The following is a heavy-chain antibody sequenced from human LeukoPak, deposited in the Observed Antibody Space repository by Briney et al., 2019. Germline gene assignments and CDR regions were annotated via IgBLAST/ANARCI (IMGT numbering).Heavy chain of an antibody. CDR3: ARDHGILTGPSGWFDP. CDR2: INAGNGNT. Sequence: GASVKVSCKASGYTFTSYAMHWVRQAPGQRLEWMGWINAGNGNTKYSQKFQGRVTITRDTSASTAYMELSSLRSEDTAVYYCARDHGILTGPSGWFDPWGQGTWSPSPQ. CDR1: GYTFTSYA. J-gene: IGHJ5*02. D-gene: IGHD3-9*01. V-gene: IGHV1-3*01.